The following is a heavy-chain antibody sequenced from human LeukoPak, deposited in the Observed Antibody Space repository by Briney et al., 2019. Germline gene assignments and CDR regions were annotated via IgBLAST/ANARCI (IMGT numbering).Heavy chain of an antibody. Sequence: ASVKVSCKASGYTFTSYGISWVRQAPGQGLEWMGWISAYNGNTNYAQKLQGRVTMTTDTSTSTAYMEVRSLRSDDTAVYYCARLVAYYYYYYMDVWGKGTTVTISS. V-gene: IGHV1-18*01. J-gene: IGHJ6*03. D-gene: IGHD2-15*01. CDR1: GYTFTSYG. CDR3: ARLVAYYYYYYMDV. CDR2: ISAYNGNT.